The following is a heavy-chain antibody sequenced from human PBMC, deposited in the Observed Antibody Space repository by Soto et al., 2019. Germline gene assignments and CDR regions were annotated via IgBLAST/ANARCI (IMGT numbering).Heavy chain of an antibody. J-gene: IGHJ4*02. Sequence: GGSLRLSCAASGFTFSSYAMSWVRQAPGKGLEWVSAISGSGGSTYYADSVKGRFTISRDNSKNTLYLQMNSLRAEDTAVYYCAKDLPARNYYDILTGYYTVFDYWGQGTLVTVSS. V-gene: IGHV3-23*01. CDR3: AKDLPARNYYDILTGYYTVFDY. D-gene: IGHD3-9*01. CDR1: GFTFSSYA. CDR2: ISGSGGST.